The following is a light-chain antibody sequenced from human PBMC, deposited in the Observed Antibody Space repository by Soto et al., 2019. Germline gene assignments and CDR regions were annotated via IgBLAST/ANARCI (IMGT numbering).Light chain of an antibody. V-gene: IGKV3-20*01. CDR2: RAS. J-gene: IGKJ2*01. CDR3: QQYGTSPSGMYT. Sequence: EVVLTQSPGTLSLSPGESATLSCRASQSVSSKYLAWYQQKSGQPPRLLIYRASNRATGIPDRFSGSGSGTDFTLTISRLEPEDFAVYYCQQYGTSPSGMYTFGQGTKLEIK. CDR1: QSVSSKY.